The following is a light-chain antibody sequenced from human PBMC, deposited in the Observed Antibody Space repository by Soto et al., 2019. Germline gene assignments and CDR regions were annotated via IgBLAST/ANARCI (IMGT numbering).Light chain of an antibody. V-gene: IGKV3-20*01. CDR3: QQYGSSPTT. J-gene: IGKJ1*01. CDR2: GAS. CDR1: QSVSSSY. Sequence: DIVLTQSPGTLSLSPGERATLSCRASQSVSSSYLAWYQQKPGQAPRFLIYGASSRATGIPDRFSGSGSGTDFTLTISRLEPEDFAVYYCQQYGSSPTTFGQGTKVDIK.